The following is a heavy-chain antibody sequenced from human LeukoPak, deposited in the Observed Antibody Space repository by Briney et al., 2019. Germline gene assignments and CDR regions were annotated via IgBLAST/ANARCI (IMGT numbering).Heavy chain of an antibody. CDR3: ARGLMTHFDY. D-gene: IGHD3-16*01. J-gene: IGHJ4*02. V-gene: IGHV4-4*07. CDR2: IYTSGST. CDR1: GGSISSYY. Sequence: SETLSLTCTVAGGSISSYYWSWIRQPAGEGLEWIGRIYTSGSTNYNPSLKSRVTMSVHTSKNQFSLKLSSVTAADTAVYYCARGLMTHFDYWGQGTLVTVSS.